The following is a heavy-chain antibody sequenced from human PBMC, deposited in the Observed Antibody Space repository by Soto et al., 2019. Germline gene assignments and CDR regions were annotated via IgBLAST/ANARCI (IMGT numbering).Heavy chain of an antibody. V-gene: IGHV3-33*01. CDR3: ARDRKWALQLDAFDI. Sequence: GGSLRLSCAASGFTFSSYGMHWVRQAPGKGLEWVAVIWYDGSNKYYADSVKGRFTISRDNSKNTLYLQMNSLRAEDTAVYYCARDRKWALQLDAFDIWGQGTMVTVSS. D-gene: IGHD1-26*01. CDR1: GFTFSSYG. J-gene: IGHJ3*02. CDR2: IWYDGSNK.